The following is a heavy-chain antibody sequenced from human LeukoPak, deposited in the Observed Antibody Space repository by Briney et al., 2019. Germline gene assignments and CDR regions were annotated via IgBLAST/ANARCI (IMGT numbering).Heavy chain of an antibody. CDR1: GYSFTSYW. CDR2: IYSGDSET. Sequence: GESLKISCKGSGYSFTSYWIGWVRRMPGKGLEGMGIIYSGDSETRYSPSFQGQVTISADKSISTAYLQWSRLKASDTAMYYCARSVYYYMDVWGKGTTVTVSS. V-gene: IGHV5-51*01. CDR3: ARSVYYYMDV. J-gene: IGHJ6*03.